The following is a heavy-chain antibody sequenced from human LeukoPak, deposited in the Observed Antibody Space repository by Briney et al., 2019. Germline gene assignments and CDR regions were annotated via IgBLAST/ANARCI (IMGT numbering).Heavy chain of an antibody. CDR1: EFTVNDYY. D-gene: IGHD3-22*01. Sequence: GGSLRLSCAVSEFTVNDYYMTWIRQAPGKGLEWVSSISGTGTTIYSADSVRGRFTVSRDNARNSLFLHMNSLRAEDTAVYYCAVQITMIVVVPYFDYWGQGTLVTVSS. V-gene: IGHV3-11*04. CDR2: ISGTGTTI. J-gene: IGHJ4*02. CDR3: AVQITMIVVVPYFDY.